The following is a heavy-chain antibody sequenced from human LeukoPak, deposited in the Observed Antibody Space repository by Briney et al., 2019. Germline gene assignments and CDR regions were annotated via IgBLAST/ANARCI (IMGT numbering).Heavy chain of an antibody. J-gene: IGHJ3*02. Sequence: SVKVSCKASGGTFSSYAISWVRQAPGQRLEWMGGIIPIFGTANYAKKFQGRVTITSDESTSTAYLELSRLRPEDTAVYYCARATIDILTGYYKIDAFDIWGQGTMVTVSS. CDR3: ARATIDILTGYYKIDAFDI. CDR2: IIPIFGTA. V-gene: IGHV1-69*01. CDR1: GGTFSSYA. D-gene: IGHD3-9*01.